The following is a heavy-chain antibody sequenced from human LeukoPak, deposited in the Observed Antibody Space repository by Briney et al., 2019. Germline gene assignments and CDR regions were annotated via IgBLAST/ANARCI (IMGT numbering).Heavy chain of an antibody. J-gene: IGHJ4*02. V-gene: IGHV3-15*01. CDR1: GFTFSNAW. Sequence: GSLRLSCAASGFTFSNAWMSWVRQAPGKGLEWVGRIKSKTDGGTTDYAAPVKGRFTISRDDSKNTLYLQMNSLKTEDTAVYYCTTELYDFWSGYYDYFDYWGQGTLVTVSS. CDR3: TTELYDFWSGYYDYFDY. D-gene: IGHD3-3*01. CDR2: IKSKTDGGTT.